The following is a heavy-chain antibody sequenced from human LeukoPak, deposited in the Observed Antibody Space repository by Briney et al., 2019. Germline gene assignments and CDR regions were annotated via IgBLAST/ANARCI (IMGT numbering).Heavy chain of an antibody. CDR1: GFTFTSSA. J-gene: IGHJ4*02. CDR2: IVVGGGNT. D-gene: IGHD1-26*01. Sequence: SVKVSCKASGFTFTSSAMQWVRQARGQRLEWIGWIVVGGGNTNYAQKFQERVTITRDMSTSTAYMELSSLRSEDTAVYYCAAGSGSYSVGDYWGQGTLVTVSS. V-gene: IGHV1-58*02. CDR3: AAGSGSYSVGDY.